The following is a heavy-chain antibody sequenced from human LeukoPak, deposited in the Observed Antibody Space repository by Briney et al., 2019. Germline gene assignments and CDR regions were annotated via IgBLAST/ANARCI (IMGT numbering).Heavy chain of an antibody. CDR3: ARDAHDSSGYYADY. D-gene: IGHD3-22*01. V-gene: IGHV3-33*01. J-gene: IGHJ4*02. CDR1: GFTFSHYA. CDR2: IWYDGSNK. Sequence: GRSLRLSCVASGFTFSHYAMHWVRQAPGKGLEWVAAIWYDGSNKYYADSVKGRFTISRDNSKNTLYLQMNSLRAEDTAVYYCARDAHDSSGYYADYWGQGTLVTVSS.